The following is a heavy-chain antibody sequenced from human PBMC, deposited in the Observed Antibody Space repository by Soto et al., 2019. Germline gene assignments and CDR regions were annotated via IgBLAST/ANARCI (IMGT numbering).Heavy chain of an antibody. V-gene: IGHV4-4*07. CDR1: GASIRSYH. Sequence: SETLSLTCAVSGASIRSYHWSWIRQPAGKGLEWIGRMQHTGNTNYNPSLKSRVTMSVDTSKNQISLKMASVTAADTAVYFCAKDVSSRRWFDPWGQGILVTVSS. J-gene: IGHJ5*02. CDR2: MQHTGNT. D-gene: IGHD3-16*01. CDR3: AKDVSSRRWFDP.